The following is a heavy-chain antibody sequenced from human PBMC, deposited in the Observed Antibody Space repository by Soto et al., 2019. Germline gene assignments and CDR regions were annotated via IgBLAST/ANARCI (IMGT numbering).Heavy chain of an antibody. CDR2: VNTNGRST. D-gene: IGHD3-10*01. J-gene: IGHJ6*02. CDR1: GLAFGNYA. V-gene: IGHV3-23*01. CDR3: AKDRAFNYFYGMDV. Sequence: PGGSLRLSCRASGLAFGNYAMNWVRQVPGRGLEWVAGVNTNGRSTYYADSVRGRFTISRDNSKITVYLQMNSLRAEDTAVYYCAKDRAFNYFYGMDVWGHGTTVTVSS.